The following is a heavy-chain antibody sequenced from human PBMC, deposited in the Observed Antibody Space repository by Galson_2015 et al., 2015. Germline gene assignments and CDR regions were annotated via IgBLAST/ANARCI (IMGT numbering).Heavy chain of an antibody. D-gene: IGHD2/OR15-2a*01. CDR2: LYWDDDK. CDR1: GFSLTTSGVA. J-gene: IGHJ3*02. CDR3: AHRRSNSWAFHI. V-gene: IGHV2-5*02. Sequence: PALVKPTQTLTLPCTFSGFSLTTSGVAVGWIRQPPGKALEWLILLYWDDDKRYSPSLKSRLTITKDTSTNQVVLTVTNMDPLDTATYYCAHRRSNSWAFHIWGQGTMVSVSS.